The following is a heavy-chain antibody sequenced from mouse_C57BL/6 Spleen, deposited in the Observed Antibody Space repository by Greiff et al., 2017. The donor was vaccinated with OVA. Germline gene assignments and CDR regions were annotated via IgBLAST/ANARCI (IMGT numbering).Heavy chain of an antibody. CDR3: AYYYGNYFDY. V-gene: IGHV1-50*01. CDR2: IDPSDSYT. D-gene: IGHD1-1*01. CDR1: GYTFTSYW. Sequence: QVQLQQPGAELVKPGASVKLSCKASGYTFTSYWMQWVKQRPGQGLEWIGEIDPSDSYTNYNQKFKGKATLTVDTSSSTAYMQLSSLTSEDSEVYYCAYYYGNYFDYWGQGTTLTVSS. J-gene: IGHJ2*01.